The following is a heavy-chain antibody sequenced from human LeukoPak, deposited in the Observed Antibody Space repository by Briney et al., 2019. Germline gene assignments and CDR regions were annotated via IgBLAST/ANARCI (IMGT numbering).Heavy chain of an antibody. CDR1: GFTFSSYA. J-gene: IGHJ4*02. Sequence: GGSLRLSCAASGFTFSSYAMSWVRQAPGKGLEWVSAISGSGGSTYFADSVKGRFSISRDNSKNTLYLLMNSLRAEDTAVYYCAKDPQWELPSPFDHWGQGTLVTVSS. V-gene: IGHV3-23*01. CDR2: ISGSGGST. CDR3: AKDPQWELPSPFDH. D-gene: IGHD1-26*01.